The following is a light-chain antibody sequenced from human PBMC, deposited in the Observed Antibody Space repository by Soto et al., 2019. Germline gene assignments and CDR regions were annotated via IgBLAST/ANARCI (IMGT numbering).Light chain of an antibody. V-gene: IGKV3-11*01. CDR1: QSVSSY. Sequence: EIVLTHSPATLSLSPCERATLSCRASQSVSSYLAWYQQKSGQAPRLLIYDASNRATGIPARFSGSGSGTDFTLTISSLEPEDFAVYYCQQRSNWPLTFGQGTKVDIK. J-gene: IGKJ1*01. CDR2: DAS. CDR3: QQRSNWPLT.